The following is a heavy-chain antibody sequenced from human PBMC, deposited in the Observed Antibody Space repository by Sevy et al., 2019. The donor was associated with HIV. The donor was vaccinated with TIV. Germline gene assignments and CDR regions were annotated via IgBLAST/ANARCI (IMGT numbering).Heavy chain of an antibody. CDR1: GYTFSDHF. J-gene: IGHJ4*02. CDR2: INPNSGDT. D-gene: IGHD5-18*01. V-gene: IGHV1-2*02. CDR3: ATHGGYRYGSLLDY. Sequence: ASVKVSCKASGYTFSDHFIHWVRQAPGQGLAWMGWINPNSGDTKYAQNFHGRVTLTRDTSIGSGYMELTSLRSDDTAVYYCATHGGYRYGSLLDYWGQGTLVTVSS.